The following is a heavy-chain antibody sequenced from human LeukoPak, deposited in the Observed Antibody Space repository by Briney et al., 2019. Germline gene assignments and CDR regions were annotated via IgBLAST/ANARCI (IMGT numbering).Heavy chain of an antibody. Sequence: SQTLSLTCTVSGGSISSGSYYWSWIRQPAGKGLEWIGRIYTSGSTNYNPSLKSRVTISVDTSKNQFSLKLSSVTAADTAVYYCAGEPTTVPRLYYYYGMDVWGQGTTVTVSS. D-gene: IGHD4-17*01. V-gene: IGHV4-61*02. CDR1: GGSISSGSYY. J-gene: IGHJ6*02. CDR2: IYTSGST. CDR3: AGEPTTVPRLYYYYGMDV.